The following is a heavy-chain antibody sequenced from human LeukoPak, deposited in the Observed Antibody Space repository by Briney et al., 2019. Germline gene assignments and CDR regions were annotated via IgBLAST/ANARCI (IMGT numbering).Heavy chain of an antibody. CDR2: ISYDGSNK. D-gene: IGHD3-22*01. V-gene: IGHV3-30*18. J-gene: IGHJ6*02. CDR3: AKEGYYYDSSGYNYYYGMDV. Sequence: GGSLRLSCAASGFTFSSYGVHWVRQAPGKGLEWVAVISYDGSNKYYADSVKGRFTISRDNSRNTLYLQMNSLRAEDTAVYYCAKEGYYYDSSGYNYYYGMDVWGQGTTATVSS. CDR1: GFTFSSYG.